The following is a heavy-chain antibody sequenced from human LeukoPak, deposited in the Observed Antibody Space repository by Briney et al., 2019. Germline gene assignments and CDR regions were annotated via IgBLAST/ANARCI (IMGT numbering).Heavy chain of an antibody. CDR1: GFTSSTYC. J-gene: IGHJ4*02. V-gene: IGHV3-74*01. Sequence: GGSLRLSCAASGFTSSTYCMHWVRQAPGKGPMWVSRICPDGTVTNYADSVKARFIISRDNARNTVYLQMNSLRVEDTAVYYCVRNVDGTTGADYWGQGTLVTVSS. CDR3: VRNVDGTTGADY. D-gene: IGHD1-1*01. CDR2: ICPDGTVT.